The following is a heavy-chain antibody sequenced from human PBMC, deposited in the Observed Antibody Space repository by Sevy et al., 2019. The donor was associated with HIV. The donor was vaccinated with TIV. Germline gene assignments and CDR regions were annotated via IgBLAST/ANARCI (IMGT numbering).Heavy chain of an antibody. D-gene: IGHD3-22*01. CDR3: ARDQGDYYYDSSGYSDDAFDI. J-gene: IGHJ3*02. CDR2: ISSSSSTI. CDR1: GFTFSSYS. V-gene: IGHV3-48*02. Sequence: GESLKISCAASGFTFSSYSMNWVRQAPGKGLEWVSYISSSSSTIYYADSVKGRFTISRDNAKNSLYLQMNSLRDEDTAVYYCARDQGDYYYDSSGYSDDAFDIWGQGTMVTVSS.